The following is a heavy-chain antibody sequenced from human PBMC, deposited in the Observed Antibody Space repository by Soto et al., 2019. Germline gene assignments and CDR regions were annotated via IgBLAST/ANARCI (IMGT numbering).Heavy chain of an antibody. CDR3: ASMGYHYGSGSYPLDY. CDR1: GGSFSGYY. CDR2: INHSGST. V-gene: IGHV4-34*01. Sequence: HSETLSLTCAVYGGSFSGYYWSWIRQPPGKGLEWIGEINHSGSTNYNPSLKSRVTISVDTSKNQFSLNLRSVTAADTAVYYCASMGYHYGSGSYPLDYWGQGTLVTVSS. J-gene: IGHJ4*02. D-gene: IGHD3-10*01.